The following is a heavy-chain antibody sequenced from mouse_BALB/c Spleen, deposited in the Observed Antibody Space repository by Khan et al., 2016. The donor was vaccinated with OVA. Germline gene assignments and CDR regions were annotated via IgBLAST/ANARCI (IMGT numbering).Heavy chain of an antibody. J-gene: IGHJ4*01. Sequence: EVKLLESGPGLVKPSQSLSLTCTVTSYSITSDYAWNWIRQFPGNKLEWMDYISSSGSTNYNPALKSRISITRDTSKNQFFLQLNSVTTEDTATYYCARDGSRYNYAMDYWGQGTSVTVSS. CDR3: ARDGSRYNYAMDY. CDR1: SYSITSDYA. D-gene: IGHD2-3*01. V-gene: IGHV3-2*02. CDR2: ISSSGST.